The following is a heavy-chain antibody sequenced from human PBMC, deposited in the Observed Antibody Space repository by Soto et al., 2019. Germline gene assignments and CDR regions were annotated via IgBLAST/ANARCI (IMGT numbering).Heavy chain of an antibody. Sequence: SETLSLTCTVSGGSISSSSYYWGWIRQPPGKGLEWIGYIYYSGSTYYNPSLKSRVTISVDTSKNQFSLKLSSVTAADTAVYYCASHFYYDFWSGYYTGSYYGMDVWGQGTTVTVSS. CDR1: GGSISSSSYY. D-gene: IGHD3-3*01. V-gene: IGHV4-30-4*08. CDR3: ASHFYYDFWSGYYTGSYYGMDV. CDR2: IYYSGST. J-gene: IGHJ6*02.